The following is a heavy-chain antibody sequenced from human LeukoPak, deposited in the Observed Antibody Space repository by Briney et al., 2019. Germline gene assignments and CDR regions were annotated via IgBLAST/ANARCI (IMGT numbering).Heavy chain of an antibody. D-gene: IGHD6-19*01. Sequence: GGSLRLSCAASGFTFSSYWMTWVRQAPGKGLEWVANISPDGSAKYYVDSVKGRFTISRDNARNSLYLQMNSLGAEDTATYFCASQPSAVAGNYWGQGILVTVSS. CDR2: ISPDGSAK. J-gene: IGHJ4*02. V-gene: IGHV3-7*02. CDR1: GFTFSSYW. CDR3: ASQPSAVAGNY.